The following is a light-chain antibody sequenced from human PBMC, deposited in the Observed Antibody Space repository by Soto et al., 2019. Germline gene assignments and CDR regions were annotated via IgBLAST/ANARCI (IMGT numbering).Light chain of an antibody. V-gene: IGKV3-20*01. CDR2: GAS. CDR1: QSVSSSY. CDR3: QQYGSSPYG. J-gene: IGKJ2*03. Sequence: EIVLTQSPGTLSLSPGERATLSCRASQSVSSSYLAWYQQKPGQAHRLLIYGASSRATGIPDRFSGSGSGTDFTLTISRLEPEDFAVYYCQQYGSSPYGFGQGTKLEIK.